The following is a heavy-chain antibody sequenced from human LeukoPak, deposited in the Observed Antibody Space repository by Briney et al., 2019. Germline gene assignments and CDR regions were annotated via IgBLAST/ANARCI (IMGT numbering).Heavy chain of an antibody. CDR3: ARVDYDSSGYFDY. Sequence: SETLSLTCTVSGGSISTFYRSWLRQPPGKQLEWIGYVYYSGSTNYNPSFKTRVTISVDTSKNQFSLKLSSVTPADTAVYYCARVDYDSSGYFDYWGQGTLVTVSS. V-gene: IGHV4-59*01. CDR2: VYYSGST. D-gene: IGHD3-22*01. CDR1: GGSISTFY. J-gene: IGHJ4*02.